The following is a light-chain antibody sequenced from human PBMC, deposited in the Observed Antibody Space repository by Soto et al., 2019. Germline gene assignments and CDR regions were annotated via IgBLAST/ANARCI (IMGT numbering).Light chain of an antibody. Sequence: DIPLTHSPSSLSASGGYRLTITSGASQSISSYLNWYQQKPGKAPKLLIYAASSLQSGVPSRFSGSGSGTDFTLTISSLQPEDFATYYCQQSYSTPITFGQGTRLEI. CDR2: AAS. J-gene: IGKJ5*01. CDR3: QQSYSTPIT. V-gene: IGKV1-39*01. CDR1: QSISSY.